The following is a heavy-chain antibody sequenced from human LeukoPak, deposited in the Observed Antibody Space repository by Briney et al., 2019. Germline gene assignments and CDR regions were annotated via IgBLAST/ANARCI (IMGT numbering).Heavy chain of an antibody. V-gene: IGHV3-21*01. CDR3: ARDLRLPGSPAWFDP. CDR1: GFTFSSYS. Sequence: GGSLRLSCAASGFTFSSYSMNWVRQAPGKGLEWVSSISSSSYIYYADSVKGRFTISRDNAKNSLYLQMNSLRAEDTAVYYCARDLRLPGSPAWFDPWGQGTLVTVSS. CDR2: ISSSSYI. J-gene: IGHJ5*02. D-gene: IGHD3-10*01.